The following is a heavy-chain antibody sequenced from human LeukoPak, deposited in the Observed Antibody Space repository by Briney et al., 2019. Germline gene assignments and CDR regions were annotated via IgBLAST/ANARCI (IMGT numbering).Heavy chain of an antibody. CDR1: GFTFSSYA. V-gene: IGHV3-30-3*01. CDR3: ASARLSTMVRGVVDY. J-gene: IGHJ4*02. CDR2: ISYDGSNK. D-gene: IGHD3-10*01. Sequence: PGGSLRLSCAAPGFTFSSYAMHWVRQAPGKGLEWVAVISYDGSNKYYADSVKGRFTISRDNSKNTLYLQMNSLRAEDTAVYYCASARLSTMVRGVVDYWGQGTLVTVSS.